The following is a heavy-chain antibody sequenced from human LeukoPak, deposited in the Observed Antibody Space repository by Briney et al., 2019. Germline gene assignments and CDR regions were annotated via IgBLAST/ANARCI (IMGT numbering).Heavy chain of an antibody. CDR2: IYYSGST. V-gene: IGHV4-59*01. CDR3: ARDTSIAAAGIGY. CDR1: GGATSSYY. D-gene: IGHD6-13*01. Sequence: SQTLSLTCTVSGGATSSYYWSWIRRPPGKRLWWSVHIYYSGSTNYNPSVKSRVTISADTSKNQFSLKLSSLTAADTAVYYCARDTSIAAAGIGYWGQGTLVTVSS. J-gene: IGHJ4*02.